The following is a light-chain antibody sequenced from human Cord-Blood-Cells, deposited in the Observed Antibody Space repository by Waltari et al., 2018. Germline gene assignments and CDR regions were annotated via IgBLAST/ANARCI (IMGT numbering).Light chain of an antibody. V-gene: IGLV3-25*03. CDR2: KDS. CDR3: QSADSSGTWV. J-gene: IGLJ3*02. CDR1: ALPKQY. Sequence: SYELTQPPPVSVSPGQPARITCSGDALPKQYAYWYQQKPGQAPVLVIYKDSERPSGIPERFSGSSSGTTVTLTISGVQAEDEADYYCQSADSSGTWVFGGGTKLTVL.